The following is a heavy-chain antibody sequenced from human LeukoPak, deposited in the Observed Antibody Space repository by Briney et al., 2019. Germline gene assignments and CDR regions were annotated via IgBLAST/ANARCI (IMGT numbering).Heavy chain of an antibody. CDR3: ARVPAYYDYVWGSYRIDAFDI. CDR1: GGTFSSYA. J-gene: IGHJ3*02. V-gene: IGHV1-69*13. Sequence: SVKVSCKASGGTFSSYAISWVRQAPGQGLEWMGGIIPIFGTANYAQKFQGRVTITADESTSTAYMELSSLRSEDTAVYCCARVPAYYDYVWGSYRIDAFDIWGQGTMVTVSS. D-gene: IGHD3-16*02. CDR2: IIPIFGTA.